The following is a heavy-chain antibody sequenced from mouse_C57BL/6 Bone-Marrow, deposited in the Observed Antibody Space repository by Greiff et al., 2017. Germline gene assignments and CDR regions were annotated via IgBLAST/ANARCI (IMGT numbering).Heavy chain of an antibody. CDR2: INPNYGTT. D-gene: IGHD2-4*01. Sequence: EVKLVESGPELVKPGASVKISCKASGYSFTDYNMNWVKQSNGKSLEWIGVINPNYGTTSYNQKFKGKATLTVDQSSSTAYMQLSSLTSEDSAVYYCARGYDYDYAIDYWGQGTSVTVSS. J-gene: IGHJ4*01. V-gene: IGHV1-39*01. CDR3: ARGYDYDYAIDY. CDR1: GYSFTDYN.